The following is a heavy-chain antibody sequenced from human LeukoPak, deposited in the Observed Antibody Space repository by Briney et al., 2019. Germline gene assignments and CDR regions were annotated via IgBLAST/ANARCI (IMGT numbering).Heavy chain of an antibody. D-gene: IGHD2/OR15-2a*01. CDR3: ARRGNSFRGPNWFDP. CDR2: VIQSGST. J-gene: IGHJ5*02. V-gene: IGHV4-34*12. Sequence: SETLSLTCDVYGGSFSDYCWSWIRQPPGKGLEWIGEVIQSGSTNYNPSLKSRLTISVDTSKNQFSLKLSSVTAADSAVYYCARRGNSFRGPNWFDPWGQGTLVTVSS. CDR1: GGSFSDYC.